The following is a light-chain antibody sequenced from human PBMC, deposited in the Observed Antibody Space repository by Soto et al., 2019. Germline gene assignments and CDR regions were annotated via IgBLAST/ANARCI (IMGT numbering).Light chain of an antibody. J-gene: IGKJ1*01. V-gene: IGKV1-5*01. Sequence: GDRVTITCRASQSISSWLAWYQQKPGKAPKLLIYDASSLESGVPSRFNGSGSGTEFTLTISSLQPDDFATYYCQQYNTYSWTFAQGTKVDIK. CDR2: DAS. CDR3: QQYNTYSWT. CDR1: QSISSW.